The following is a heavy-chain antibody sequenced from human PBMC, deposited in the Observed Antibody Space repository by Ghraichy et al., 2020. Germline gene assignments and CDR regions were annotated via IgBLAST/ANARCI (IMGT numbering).Heavy chain of an antibody. CDR2: IRGDGGSI. D-gene: IGHD6-6*01. Sequence: LSLTCSGSGLSFDEHAMHWVRQAPWKGLEWVSFIRGDGGSIFYADSVQGRFTISRDNSKNSLYLQLNNLRTEDTALYYCARDAARPDYFYYYTMDVWGQGTTVIVSS. J-gene: IGHJ6*02. CDR3: ARDAARPDYFYYYTMDV. CDR1: GLSFDEHA. V-gene: IGHV3-43*02.